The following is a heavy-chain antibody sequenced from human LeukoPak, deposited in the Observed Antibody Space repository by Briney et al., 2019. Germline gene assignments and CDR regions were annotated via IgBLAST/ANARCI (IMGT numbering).Heavy chain of an antibody. J-gene: IGHJ4*02. D-gene: IGHD3-9*01. CDR1: GFTFSSYG. CDR2: ISYDGSNK. CDR3: AKGRRLLRYFDWLLVDY. Sequence: GGSLRLSCAASGFTFSSYGMHWVRQAPGKGLEWVAVISYDGSNKYYADSVKGRFTISRDNSKNTLYLQMNSLRAEDTAVYYCAKGRRLLRYFDWLLVDYWGQRTLVTVSS. V-gene: IGHV3-30*18.